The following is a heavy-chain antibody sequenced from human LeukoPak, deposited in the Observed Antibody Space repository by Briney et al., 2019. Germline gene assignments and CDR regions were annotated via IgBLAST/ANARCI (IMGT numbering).Heavy chain of an antibody. CDR3: ARVRYSSGWALDY. Sequence: PGGSLRLSCAASGFTFNSYTMHWVRQAPGKGLEYVSAISSNGDSTYYANSVKGRFTFSRDNSKNTLYLQMGSLRADDMAVYYCARVRYSSGWALDYWGQGTLVIVSS. D-gene: IGHD6-19*01. V-gene: IGHV3-64*01. CDR1: GFTFNSYT. J-gene: IGHJ4*02. CDR2: ISSNGDST.